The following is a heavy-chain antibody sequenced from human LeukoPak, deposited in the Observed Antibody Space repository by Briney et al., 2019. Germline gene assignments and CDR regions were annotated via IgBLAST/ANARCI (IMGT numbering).Heavy chain of an antibody. CDR3: ARGSLVLGDY. CDR1: GGSISSGGYS. V-gene: IGHV4-30-2*01. D-gene: IGHD4/OR15-4a*01. J-gene: IGHJ4*02. CDR2: IYHSGST. Sequence: KPSETLSLTCAVSGGSISSGGYSWSWIRQPPGKGLEWIGYIYHSGSTYYNPSLKSRVTISVDRSKNQFSLKLSSVTAADTAVYYCARGSLVLGDYWGQGTLVTVSS.